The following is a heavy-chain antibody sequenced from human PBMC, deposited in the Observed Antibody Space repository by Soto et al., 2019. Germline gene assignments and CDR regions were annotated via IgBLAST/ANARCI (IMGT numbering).Heavy chain of an antibody. CDR1: GGTFSSYA. J-gene: IGHJ6*02. CDR3: ARVGQQPFYYYYGMDV. D-gene: IGHD6-13*01. Sequence: SVKVFCKASGGTFSSYAISWVRQAPGQGLEWMGGIIPIFGTANYAQKFQGRVTITADKSTSTAYMELSSLRSEDTAVYYCARVGQQPFYYYYGMDVWGQGTTVTVSS. CDR2: IIPIFGTA. V-gene: IGHV1-69*06.